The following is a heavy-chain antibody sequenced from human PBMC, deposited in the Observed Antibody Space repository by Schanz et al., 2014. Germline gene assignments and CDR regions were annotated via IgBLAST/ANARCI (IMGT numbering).Heavy chain of an antibody. CDR3: AKGRFGELSAFDI. J-gene: IGHJ3*02. Sequence: EVHLLESGGGLVPPGGSLRLSCTASGFTFTNYAMSWVRQAPGKGLEWVSAINTGVNTYYADSVRGRFTMSRDNSRDTLYLQMNSLRAEDTAVYYCAKGRFGELSAFDIWGQGTMVTVSS. V-gene: IGHV3-23*01. CDR1: GFTFTNYA. D-gene: IGHD3-10*01. CDR2: INTGVNT.